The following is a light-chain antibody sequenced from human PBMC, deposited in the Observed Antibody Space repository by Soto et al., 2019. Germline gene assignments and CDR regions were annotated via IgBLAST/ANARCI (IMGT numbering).Light chain of an antibody. CDR1: QSVSGN. J-gene: IGKJ3*01. V-gene: IGKV3-15*01. CDR2: GAS. CDR3: QQYNNWPPLT. Sequence: EIVMTQSPATLSVSPGERATLSCRASQSVSGNLAWYQQKPGQAPRLLIYGASTRATGIPARFSGSGSGTEFTLHISSLQSEDFAVYYCQQYNNWPPLTFGPGTKVDIK.